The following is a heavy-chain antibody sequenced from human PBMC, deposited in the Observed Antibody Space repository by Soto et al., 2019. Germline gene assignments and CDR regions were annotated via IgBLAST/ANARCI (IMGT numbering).Heavy chain of an antibody. D-gene: IGHD3-16*02. J-gene: IGHJ6*02. CDR3: TTDRAVIRDHYYYYYGMDV. V-gene: IGHV3-15*07. Sequence: PGGPLRLFCTDSGFTYSNDWMNWVRQEPGKGLERVGRIKSKTDGGTTDYAAPVKGRFTISRDDSKNTLYLQMNSLKTEDTAVYYCTTDRAVIRDHYYYYYGMDVWGQGT. CDR2: IKSKTDGGTT. CDR1: GFTYSNDW.